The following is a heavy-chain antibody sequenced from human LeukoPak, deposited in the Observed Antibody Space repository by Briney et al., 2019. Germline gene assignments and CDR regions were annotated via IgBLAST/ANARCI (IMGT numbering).Heavy chain of an antibody. J-gene: IGHJ4*02. D-gene: IGHD3-10*01. CDR3: AKYYGSGSYYRDHFDY. Sequence: GGSLRLSCAASGFTFSSYGMHWVRQAPGKGLEWVAVISYDGSNKYYADSVKGRFTISRDNSKNTLYLQMNSLRAEDTAVYYCAKYYGSGSYYRDHFDYWGQGTLVTVSS. CDR2: ISYDGSNK. CDR1: GFTFSSYG. V-gene: IGHV3-30*18.